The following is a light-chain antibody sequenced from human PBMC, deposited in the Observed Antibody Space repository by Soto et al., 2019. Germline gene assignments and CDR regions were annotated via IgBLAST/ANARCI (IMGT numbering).Light chain of an antibody. CDR2: GNS. CDR3: QSYDRSLSGRV. V-gene: IGLV1-40*01. CDR1: SSNIGAGYD. J-gene: IGLJ3*02. Sequence: QSVLTQPPSVSGAPGQRVTISCTGSSSNIGAGYDVHWYQQLPGTVPKLLIYGNSNRPSGVPDRFSGSKSGTSASLAITGLQAEDEADYYCQSYDRSLSGRVFGGGTQLTVL.